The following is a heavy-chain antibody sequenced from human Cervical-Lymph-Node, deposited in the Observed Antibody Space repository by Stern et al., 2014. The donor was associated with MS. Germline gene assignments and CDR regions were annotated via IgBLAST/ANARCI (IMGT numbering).Heavy chain of an antibody. CDR3: ARDGEEGVPSNLGVDY. J-gene: IGHJ4*02. CDR2: IWYDGSYK. Sequence: VQLVDSGGGAVQPGRSLRLACAASGFTFSCFGLHWVRQAPGKGLEWVAVIWYDGSYKSYADSVKGRFTISRDISKNTLYLQMNSLRAEDTAVYYCARDGEEGVPSNLGVDYWGQGTLVTVSS. CDR1: GFTFSCFG. D-gene: IGHD3-3*01. V-gene: IGHV3-33*01.